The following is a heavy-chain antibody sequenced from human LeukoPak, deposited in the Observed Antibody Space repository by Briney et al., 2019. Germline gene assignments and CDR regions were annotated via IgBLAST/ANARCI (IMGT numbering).Heavy chain of an antibody. CDR2: IYYSGST. J-gene: IGHJ4*02. V-gene: IGHV4-59*01. CDR1: GGSISSYY. Sequence: SETLSLTCAVSGGSISSYYWSWIRQPPGKELEGIGYIYYSGSTNSNPSLKSRVTISADTSKNRFSLKLSSVTAADTAVYYCARSSRGLALEFDYWGQGTLVTVSS. D-gene: IGHD1-1*01. CDR3: ARSSRGLALEFDY.